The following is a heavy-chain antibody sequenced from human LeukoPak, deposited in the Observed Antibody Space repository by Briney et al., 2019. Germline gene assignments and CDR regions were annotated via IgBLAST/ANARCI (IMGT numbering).Heavy chain of an antibody. Sequence: ASVKVSCKASGYTFTSYGISWVRQAPGQGLERMGWISAYNGNTNKAQKFQGRITLTTDTSTSTAYMELTSLRSDDTAVYYCAREAVARPADYWGQGTLVTVSS. CDR2: ISAYNGNT. D-gene: IGHD5-12*01. J-gene: IGHJ4*02. V-gene: IGHV1-18*01. CDR1: GYTFTSYG. CDR3: AREAVARPADY.